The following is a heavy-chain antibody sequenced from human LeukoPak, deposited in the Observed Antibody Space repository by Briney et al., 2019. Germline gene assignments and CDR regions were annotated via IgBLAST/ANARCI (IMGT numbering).Heavy chain of an antibody. CDR3: ARVETQRKYYDFWSGYSYYYYYYMDV. Sequence: PSETLSLTCTVSGGSIRSSSYYWGWIRQPPGKGLEWIGSIYFNGSTYYNPSFKSGVTISVDTSKNQFSLKLSSVTAADTAVYYCARVETQRKYYDFWSGYSYYYYYYMDVWGKGTTVTVSS. D-gene: IGHD3-3*01. CDR2: IYFNGST. J-gene: IGHJ6*03. CDR1: GGSIRSSSYY. V-gene: IGHV4-39*07.